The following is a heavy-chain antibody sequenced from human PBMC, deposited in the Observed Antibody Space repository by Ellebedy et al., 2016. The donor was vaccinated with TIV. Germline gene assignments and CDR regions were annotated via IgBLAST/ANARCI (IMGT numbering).Heavy chain of an antibody. Sequence: GESLKISXKGSGYSFTSYWIGWVRQMPGKGLEWMGIIYPGDSDTRYSPSFQGQVTISADKSISTAYLQWSSLKATDTAMYYCARPEVERRVSAFDIWGQGTMVTVSS. CDR1: GYSFTSYW. V-gene: IGHV5-51*01. J-gene: IGHJ3*02. CDR2: IYPGDSDT. D-gene: IGHD1-1*01. CDR3: ARPEVERRVSAFDI.